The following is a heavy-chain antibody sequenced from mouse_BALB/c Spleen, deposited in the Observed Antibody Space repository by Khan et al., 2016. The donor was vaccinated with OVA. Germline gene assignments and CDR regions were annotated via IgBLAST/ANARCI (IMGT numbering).Heavy chain of an antibody. J-gene: IGHJ4*01. CDR1: GYTFTSYW. CDR3: ASSYYYGSSDYAMDY. D-gene: IGHD1-1*01. V-gene: IGHV1-7*01. Sequence: QVQLQQSGAELAKPGASVKMSCKASGYTFTSYWMHWVKQRPGQGLEWIGYINPSTGYTEYNQKFKDKATLTADKSSSTAYMQLSSLTSEDSAVYYCASSYYYGSSDYAMDYWGQGTSVTVSS. CDR2: INPSTGYT.